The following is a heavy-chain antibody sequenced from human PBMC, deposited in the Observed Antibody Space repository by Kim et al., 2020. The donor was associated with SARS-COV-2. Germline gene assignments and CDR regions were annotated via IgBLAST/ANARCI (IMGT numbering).Heavy chain of an antibody. D-gene: IGHD1-26*01. Sequence: GGSLRLSCAASGFTFSDYWMHWVRQAPGKGLVWVSRINSDGSATTYADSVKGRFTISRDNAKNTLSLQMNSLRAEYTAVYYCVHNVVGTTAYWGQGALVTVSS. V-gene: IGHV3-74*01. CDR1: GFTFSDYW. CDR3: VHNVVGTTAY. CDR2: INSDGSAT. J-gene: IGHJ4*02.